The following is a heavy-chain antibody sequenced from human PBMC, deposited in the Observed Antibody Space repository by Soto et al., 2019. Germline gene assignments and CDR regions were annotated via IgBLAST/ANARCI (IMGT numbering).Heavy chain of an antibody. V-gene: IGHV4-39*01. D-gene: IGHD6-19*01. CDR2: IYHGGST. CDR3: TSRGRATGWYSRFDY. J-gene: IGHJ4*02. CDR1: GGSVGSNTDY. Sequence: QLQLQESGPGLVQPSETLSLACAVSGGSVGSNTDYWGWIRQPPGKGLEWIGSIYHGGSTYYNPSLKGRVTVTLDPSKSQFSLKLTSVTAADTAVYYCTSRGRATGWYSRFDYWGQGILFTVSS.